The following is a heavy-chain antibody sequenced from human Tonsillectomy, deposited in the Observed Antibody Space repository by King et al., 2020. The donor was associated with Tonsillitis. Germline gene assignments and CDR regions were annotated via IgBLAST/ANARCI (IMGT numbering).Heavy chain of an antibody. D-gene: IGHD2-21*01. CDR2: ISGSGGST. J-gene: IGHJ5*02. CDR1: GFTFSSFA. V-gene: IGHV3-23*04. Sequence: VQLVESGGDWVRPGGSLRLSCAASGFTFSSFAMIWVRQAPGKGLEWISVISGSGGSTSYADSVKGRFTMSRDTSKNMVYLEMKSLRAEDTAVYYCAKEHILWGAGGFAPWGQGTLVTVSP. CDR3: AKEHILWGAGGFAP.